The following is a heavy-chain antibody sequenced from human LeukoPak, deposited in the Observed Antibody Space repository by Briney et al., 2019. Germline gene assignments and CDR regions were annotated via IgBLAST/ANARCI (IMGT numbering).Heavy chain of an antibody. D-gene: IGHD6-13*01. Sequence: SETLSLTCTVSGGSVSSGSYYWSWIRQPPGKELEWIGYIYYSGSTNYNPSLKSRVTISVDTSKNQFSLKLSSVTAADTAVYYCARGSSSWYPDYWGQGTLVTVSS. CDR3: ARGSSSWYPDY. CDR1: GGSVSSGSYY. V-gene: IGHV4-61*01. CDR2: IYYSGST. J-gene: IGHJ4*02.